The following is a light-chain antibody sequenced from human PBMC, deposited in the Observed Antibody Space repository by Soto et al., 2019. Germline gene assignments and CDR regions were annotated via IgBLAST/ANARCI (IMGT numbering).Light chain of an antibody. CDR1: SSDIGGFNY. CDR2: DVT. V-gene: IGLV2-11*01. J-gene: IGLJ1*01. CDR3: CSYAGSYTYV. Sequence: QSALTQPRSVSGSPGQSVTISCTGTSSDIGGFNYVSWFQHHPGKAPKLMICDVTKRPSGVPDRFSGSRSGNTASLTISGLQAEDEADYYCCSYAGSYTYVFGTGTKLTVL.